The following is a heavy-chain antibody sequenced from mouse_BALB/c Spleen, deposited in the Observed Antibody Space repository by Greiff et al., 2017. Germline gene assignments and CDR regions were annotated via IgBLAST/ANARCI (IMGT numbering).Heavy chain of an antibody. CDR1: GYTFSSYW. Sequence: VQLQESGAELMKPGASVKISCKATGYTFSSYWIEWVKQRPGHGLEWIGEILPGSGSTNYNEKFKGKATFTADTSSNTAYMQLSSLTSEDSAVYYCARPPYYYGSTPFAYWGQGTLVTVSA. V-gene: IGHV1-9*01. J-gene: IGHJ3*01. CDR3: ARPPYYYGSTPFAY. CDR2: ILPGSGST. D-gene: IGHD1-1*01.